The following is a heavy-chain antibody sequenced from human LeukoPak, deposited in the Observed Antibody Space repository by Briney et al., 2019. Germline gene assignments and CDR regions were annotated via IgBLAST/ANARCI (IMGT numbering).Heavy chain of an antibody. Sequence: SVKIPCKASGYTFTSYDINWVRQATGQGLEWMGWMNPNSGNTGYAQKFQGRVTITRNTSISTAYMELSSLRSEDTAVYYCARRYYDFWSGYPVNYYYYMDVWGKGTTVTVSS. V-gene: IGHV1-8*03. CDR2: MNPNSGNT. CDR1: GYTFTSYD. J-gene: IGHJ6*03. D-gene: IGHD3-3*01. CDR3: ARRYYDFWSGYPVNYYYYMDV.